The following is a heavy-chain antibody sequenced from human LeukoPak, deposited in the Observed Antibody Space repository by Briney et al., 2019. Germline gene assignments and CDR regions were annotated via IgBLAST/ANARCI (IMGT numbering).Heavy chain of an antibody. Sequence: PSVKVSCNASGNSISNYAVSWVRQAPGQGFEWVGGIIPIFGTADYTQKFQGRVTITADQSTSTTYMALSSLKSEDTATYYCTTRACHAGGCSSSFYYYYGLHFWGQGTTVSVSS. D-gene: IGHD3-16*01. CDR2: IIPIFGTA. CDR3: TTRACHAGGCSSSFYYYYGLHF. CDR1: GNSISNYA. V-gene: IGHV1-69*01. J-gene: IGHJ6*02.